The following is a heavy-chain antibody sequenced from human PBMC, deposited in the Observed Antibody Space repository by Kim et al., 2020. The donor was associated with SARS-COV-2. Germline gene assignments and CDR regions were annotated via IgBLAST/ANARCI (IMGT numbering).Heavy chain of an antibody. V-gene: IGHV4-30-4*08. CDR1: GDSVRSGDYY. Sequence: SETLSLTCTVSGDSVRSGDYYWSWIRQPPGKGLEWIGNIYHNGGTYYHPSLKSRVTISEDTSKNQFSLELRSVTAADTAVYYCARTSAKIVEGWFDPWGQGSVVTVSS. CDR2: IYHNGGT. CDR3: ARTSAKIVEGWFDP. J-gene: IGHJ5*02. D-gene: IGHD3-22*01.